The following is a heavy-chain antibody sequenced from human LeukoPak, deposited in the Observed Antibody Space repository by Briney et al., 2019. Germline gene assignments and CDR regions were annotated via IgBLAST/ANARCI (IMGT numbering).Heavy chain of an antibody. J-gene: IGHJ4*02. CDR2: IYSGDNT. V-gene: IGHV3-66*01. D-gene: IGHD6-19*01. CDR1: GFPFSSYG. CDR3: ARVGRSGWYDY. Sequence: GGSLRLSCDASGFPFSSYGMSWVRQAPGKGLEWVSVIYSGDNTYYADSVKGRFTVSRDNSKNTLYLQMNSLRAEDTAVYYCARVGRSGWYDYWGQGTLVTVSS.